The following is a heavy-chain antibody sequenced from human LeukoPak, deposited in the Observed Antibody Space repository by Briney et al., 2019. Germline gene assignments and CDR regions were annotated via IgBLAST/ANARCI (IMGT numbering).Heavy chain of an antibody. CDR1: GYSFTSYW. D-gene: IGHD1-1*01. CDR3: ARYGRGTTGTTPLDY. CDR2: IDPSDSYT. V-gene: IGHV5-10-1*01. J-gene: IGHJ4*02. Sequence: PGESLKISCKGSGYSFTSYWISWVRQMPEKGLEWMGRIDPSDSYTNSSPSFQGHVTISADKSISTAYLQWSSLKASDTAMYYGARYGRGTTGTTPLDYWGQGTLVSVSS.